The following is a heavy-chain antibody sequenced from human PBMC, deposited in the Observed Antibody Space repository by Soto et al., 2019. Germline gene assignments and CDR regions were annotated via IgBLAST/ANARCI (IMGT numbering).Heavy chain of an antibody. D-gene: IGHD6-6*01. CDR2: IYYSGNT. Sequence: SETLSLTCSVSSASLSSSTYYWSWIRQPPGRGPEWIGSIYYSGNTYYKPSLKSRVSISIDTSRNQFSLKLTSVTAADTGVYNCASSSPFHYWGPGILVTVSS. V-gene: IGHV4-39*01. CDR3: ASSSPFHY. CDR1: SASLSSSTYY. J-gene: IGHJ4*02.